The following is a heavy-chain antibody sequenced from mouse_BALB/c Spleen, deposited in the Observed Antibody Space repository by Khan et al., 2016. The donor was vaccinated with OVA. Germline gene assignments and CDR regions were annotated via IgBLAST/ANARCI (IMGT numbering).Heavy chain of an antibody. J-gene: IGHJ1*01. CDR2: IWAGGST. CDR3: ARDTTEESYWDFDV. CDR1: GFSLTSYG. D-gene: IGHD1-1*01. V-gene: IGHV2-9*02. Sequence: VQLQESGPGLVAPSQSLSITCTVSGFSLTSYGVHWVRQPPGKGLEWLGVIWAGGSTHYNSALLSRLSISKDNSKRQVFLKMNSLQTDDTAMYDGARDTTEESYWDFDVWGAGTTVTVSS.